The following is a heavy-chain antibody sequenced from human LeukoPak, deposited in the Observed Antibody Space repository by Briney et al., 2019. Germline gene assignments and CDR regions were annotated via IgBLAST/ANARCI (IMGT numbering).Heavy chain of an antibody. CDR1: GYTFSTYS. J-gene: IGHJ4*02. D-gene: IGHD6-6*01. V-gene: IGHV1-18*01. Sequence: ASVKVSCKASGYTFSTYSINWVRQAPGQGLEWMGWISTYNGDTNYAQKLQGRVTMTTDTSTSTAYMELRSLRSRDTAVYYCAKECWRDGSSSFDNWGQGTLVTVSS. CDR2: ISTYNGDT. CDR3: AKECWRDGSSSFDN.